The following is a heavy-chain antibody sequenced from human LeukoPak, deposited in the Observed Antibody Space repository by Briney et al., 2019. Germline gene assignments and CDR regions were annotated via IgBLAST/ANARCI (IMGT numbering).Heavy chain of an antibody. Sequence: GASVKVSCEASGYTFTSYSISWVRQAPGQGLEWMGWISAYNGNTNYAQKLQGRVTMTTDTSTSTAYMELRSLRSDDTAVYYCARDSLVATLDYWGQGTLVTVSS. CDR3: ARDSLVATLDY. J-gene: IGHJ4*02. CDR2: ISAYNGNT. V-gene: IGHV1-18*01. D-gene: IGHD5-12*01. CDR1: GYTFTSYS.